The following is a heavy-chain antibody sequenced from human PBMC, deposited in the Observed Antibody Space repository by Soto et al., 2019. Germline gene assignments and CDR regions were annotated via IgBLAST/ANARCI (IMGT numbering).Heavy chain of an antibody. Sequence: QVQLVESGGGVVQPGRSLRLSCAASGFTFSSYGMHWVRQAPGKGLEWVAVIWYDGSNKYYADSVKGRFTISRDNSKNTLYLQMNSLRAEDTAVYYCARGPAYYYDSSGAFDIWGQGTMVTVSS. CDR2: IWYDGSNK. V-gene: IGHV3-33*01. CDR3: ARGPAYYYDSSGAFDI. J-gene: IGHJ3*02. D-gene: IGHD3-22*01. CDR1: GFTFSSYG.